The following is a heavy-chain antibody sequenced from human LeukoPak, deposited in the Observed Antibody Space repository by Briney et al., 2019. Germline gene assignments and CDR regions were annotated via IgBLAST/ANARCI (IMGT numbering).Heavy chain of an antibody. D-gene: IGHD3-10*01. CDR2: IYHSGST. CDR3: ARGSMVRGVIINDAFDI. V-gene: IGHV4-30-2*01. Sequence: SETLSLTCAVSGGSISSGGYSWSWIRQPPGKGLEWIGYIYHSGSTYYNPSLKSRVTISVDRSKNQFSLKLSSVTAADTAVYYRARGSMVRGVIINDAFDIWGQGTMVTVSS. CDR1: GGSISSGGYS. J-gene: IGHJ3*02.